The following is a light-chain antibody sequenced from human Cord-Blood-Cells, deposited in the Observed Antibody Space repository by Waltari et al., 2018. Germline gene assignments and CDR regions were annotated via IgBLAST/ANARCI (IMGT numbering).Light chain of an antibody. CDR3: MQALQTPPT. CDR1: QSLLHSNGYNY. J-gene: IGKJ1*01. V-gene: IGKV2-28*01. CDR2: LGS. Sequence: PLSLPVTPGEPASISCRSSQSLLHSNGYNYLDWYLQKPGQSPQLLIYLGSNRASGVPDRFSGSGSGTDFTLKISRVEAEDVGVYYCMQALQTPPTFGQGTKVEIK.